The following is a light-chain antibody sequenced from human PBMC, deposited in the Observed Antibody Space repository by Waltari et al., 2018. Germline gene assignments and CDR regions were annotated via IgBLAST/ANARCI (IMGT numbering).Light chain of an antibody. J-gene: IGKJ2*01. V-gene: IGKV3-15*01. CDR1: QSVSNN. CDR2: DAS. CDR3: QQYNNGPLYT. Sequence: EAMMTQSPATLSVSPGDRATLSCRASQSVSNNVAWFQQKPGQAPSLLIYDASTRATGVPARFSGSGSGTEFTLTISSLQTEDFAVYYCQQYNNGPLYTFG.